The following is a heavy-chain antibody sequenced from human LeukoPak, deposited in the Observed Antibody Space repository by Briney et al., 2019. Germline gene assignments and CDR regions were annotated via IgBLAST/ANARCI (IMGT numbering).Heavy chain of an antibody. V-gene: IGHV3-23*01. Sequence: GGSLRLSCAASGFTFSSYAMSWVRQAPGKGLEWVSAIGGSGGSTYYADSVKGRFTISRDNSKNTLYLQMNSLRAEDTAVYYCAKDILEVLGYYDSSGYGAFDIWGQGTMVTVSS. D-gene: IGHD3-22*01. J-gene: IGHJ3*02. CDR1: GFTFSSYA. CDR3: AKDILEVLGYYDSSGYGAFDI. CDR2: IGGSGGST.